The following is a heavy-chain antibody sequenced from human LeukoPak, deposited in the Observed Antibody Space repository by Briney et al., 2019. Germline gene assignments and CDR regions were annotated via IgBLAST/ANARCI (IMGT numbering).Heavy chain of an antibody. CDR1: GFTFSNSW. Sequence: GGSLRPSCAASGFTFSNSWMSWVRQAPGKGLEWVANIKLDGSEKYYVDSVKGRFTISRDNAKNSLSLQMTSLRAEDTAVYYCVRGGATFDYWGQGTLVTVSS. CDR3: VRGGATFDY. D-gene: IGHD4/OR15-4a*01. J-gene: IGHJ4*02. CDR2: IKLDGSEK. V-gene: IGHV3-7*04.